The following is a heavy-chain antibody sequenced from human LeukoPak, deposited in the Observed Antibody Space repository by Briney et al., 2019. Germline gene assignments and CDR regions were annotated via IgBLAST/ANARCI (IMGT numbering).Heavy chain of an antibody. CDR3: ARVFSSSWLDAFDI. CDR2: IYYSGST. D-gene: IGHD6-13*01. Sequence: SETLSLTCTVSGGSISSYYWSWIRQPPGKGLEWIGYIYYSGSTNYNPSLKSRVTISVDTSKNQFSVKLSSVTAADTAVYYCARVFSSSWLDAFDIWGQGTMVTVSS. CDR1: GGSISSYY. J-gene: IGHJ3*02. V-gene: IGHV4-59*01.